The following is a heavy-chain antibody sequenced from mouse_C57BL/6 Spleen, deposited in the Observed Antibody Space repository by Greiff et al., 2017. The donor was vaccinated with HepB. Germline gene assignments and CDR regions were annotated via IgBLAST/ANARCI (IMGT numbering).Heavy chain of an antibody. J-gene: IGHJ3*01. CDR3: ASPTTVVAPGFAY. D-gene: IGHD1-1*01. V-gene: IGHV1-26*01. Sequence: EVQLQQSGPELVKPGASVKISCKASGYTFTDYYMNWVKQSHGKSLEWIGDINPNNGGTSYNQKFKGKATLTVDKSSSTAYMELRSLTSEDSAVYYCASPTTVVAPGFAYWGQGTLVTVSA. CDR2: INPNNGGT. CDR1: GYTFTDYY.